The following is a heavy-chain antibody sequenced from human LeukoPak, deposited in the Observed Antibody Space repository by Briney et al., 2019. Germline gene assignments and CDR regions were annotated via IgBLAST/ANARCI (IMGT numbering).Heavy chain of an antibody. J-gene: IGHJ4*02. CDR2: MNPNSGNI. V-gene: IGHV1-8*01. D-gene: IGHD3-3*01. CDR1: GDSFTSYD. CDR3: VRTAGIFWSGAYYFDS. Sequence: GASVKVSCKASGDSFTSYDINWGRQATGQGLEWMGWMNPNSGNIGYAHKFQGRLTMTRNTSRSTAYMELRSLTSDDTAVYYCVRTAGIFWSGAYYFDSWGQGTLVTVSS.